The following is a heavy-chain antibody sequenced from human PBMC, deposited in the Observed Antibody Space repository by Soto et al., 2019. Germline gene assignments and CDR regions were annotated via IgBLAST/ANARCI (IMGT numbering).Heavy chain of an antibody. CDR1: GGSISSSSYY. CDR3: ARHEAVYYMDV. CDR2: IYYSGST. V-gene: IGHV4-39*01. Sequence: PSETLSLTCTVSGGSISSSSYYWGWIRQPPGKGLEWIGSIYYSGSTYYNPSLKSRVTISVDTSKNQFSLKLSSVTAADTAVYYCARHEAVYYMDVWGKGTTVTVSS. J-gene: IGHJ6*03.